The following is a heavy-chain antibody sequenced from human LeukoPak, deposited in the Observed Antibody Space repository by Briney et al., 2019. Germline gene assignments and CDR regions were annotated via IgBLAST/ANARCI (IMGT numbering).Heavy chain of an antibody. CDR3: ATENWGEGNYYYMDV. D-gene: IGHD7-27*01. CDR1: GYTLTELS. Sequence: ASVKVSCKVSGYTLTELSMHWVRQAPGKGREWMGGFDPEDGETIYAQKFQGRVTMTEDTSTDTAYMELSSLRSEDTAVYYCATENWGEGNYYYMDVWGKGTTVTVSS. J-gene: IGHJ6*03. V-gene: IGHV1-24*01. CDR2: FDPEDGET.